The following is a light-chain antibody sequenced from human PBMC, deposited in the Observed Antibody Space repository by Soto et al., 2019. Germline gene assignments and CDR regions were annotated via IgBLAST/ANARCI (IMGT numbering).Light chain of an antibody. Sequence: DIHMTQSQSSLSASVGYRVTITCRASQSISSYLNWYQQKPGKAPKLLIYAASSLQSGVPSRFSGSGSGTDFTLTISSLQPEDFATYYCQQSYTTPLGFGGGTKVDI. J-gene: IGKJ4*01. CDR2: AAS. CDR1: QSISSY. CDR3: QQSYTTPLG. V-gene: IGKV1-39*01.